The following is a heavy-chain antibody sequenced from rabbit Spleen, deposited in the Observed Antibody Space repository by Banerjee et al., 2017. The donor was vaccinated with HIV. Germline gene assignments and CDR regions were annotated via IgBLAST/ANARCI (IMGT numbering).Heavy chain of an antibody. CDR2: TAGGRSSFT. J-gene: IGHJ6*01. V-gene: IGHV1S40*01. D-gene: IGHD1-1*01. CDR3: ARDTATSFSTYGMDL. Sequence: QSLEESGGGLVKPGASLTLTCKASGFSFSSNDYICWVRQAPGKGLEWIAYTAGGRSSFTYYASWAKGRFTISKASSTTVTLQMTSLTAADTATYFCARDTATSFSTYGMDLWGQGTLVTVS. CDR1: GFSFSSNDY.